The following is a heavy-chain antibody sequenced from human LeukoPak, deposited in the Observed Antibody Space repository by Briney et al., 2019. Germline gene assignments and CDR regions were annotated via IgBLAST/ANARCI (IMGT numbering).Heavy chain of an antibody. Sequence: PSETLSLTCTVSGGSISTYYWSWIRQPPGKGLEWIGYIYYTGSTSYNPSLKSRVTMSLDASKNQFSLELNSVTPADTAVYYCARGKGTMVRGVSWFDPWGQGTLVTVSS. J-gene: IGHJ5*02. CDR2: IYYTGST. CDR3: ARGKGTMVRGVSWFDP. D-gene: IGHD3-10*01. CDR1: GGSISTYY. V-gene: IGHV4-59*01.